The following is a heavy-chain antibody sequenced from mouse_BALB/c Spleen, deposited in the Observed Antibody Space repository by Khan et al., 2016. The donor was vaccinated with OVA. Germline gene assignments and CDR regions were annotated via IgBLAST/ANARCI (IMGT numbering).Heavy chain of an antibody. V-gene: IGHV1-77*01. CDR3: ERRNYFGYTFAY. J-gene: IGHJ3*01. CDR1: GYTFTDYY. Sequence: QVQLKESGAELARPGASVKLSCKASGYTFTDYYINWVKQRTGQGLEWIGEISPGSGDTYYNERFKGKATLTADKSSSTAYMQLSRLTSEASAVYFCERRNYFGYTFAYWGQGTLVTVSA. D-gene: IGHD1-2*01. CDR2: ISPGSGDT.